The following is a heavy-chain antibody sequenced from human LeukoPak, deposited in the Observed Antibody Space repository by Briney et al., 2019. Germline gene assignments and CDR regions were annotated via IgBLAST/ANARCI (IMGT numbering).Heavy chain of an antibody. J-gene: IGHJ6*03. V-gene: IGHV4-4*07. CDR1: GGSMSSYY. CDR3: ARNGPRGRYDNYYMDV. D-gene: IGHD2-8*01. CDR2: VYTNGVT. Sequence: SETLSLTCTVSGGSMSSYYWSWTRQAAGRGLEWVGRVYTNGVTIYNPSLSSRVTMSVDTSMNRFSLKVSSVTAADTAVYYCARNGPRGRYDNYYMDVWSKGTTVTVS.